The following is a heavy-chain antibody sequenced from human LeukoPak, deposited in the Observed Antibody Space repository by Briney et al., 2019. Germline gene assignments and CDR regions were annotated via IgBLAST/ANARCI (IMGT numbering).Heavy chain of an antibody. V-gene: IGHV3-30-3*01. CDR1: GFTFSSYA. CDR3: ARGPRYGSGSLSDY. CDR2: ISYDGSNK. Sequence: PGGSLRLSCAASGFTFSSYAMHWVRQAPGKGLEWVAVISYDGSNKYYADSVKGRFTISRDNSKNTLYLQMNSLRAEDTAVYYCARGPRYGSGSLSDYWGQGTLVTVSS. D-gene: IGHD3-10*01. J-gene: IGHJ4*02.